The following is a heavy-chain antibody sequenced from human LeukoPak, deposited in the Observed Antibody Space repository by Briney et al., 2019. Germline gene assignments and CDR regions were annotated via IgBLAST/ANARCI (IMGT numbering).Heavy chain of an antibody. CDR3: ARCASAVPAAVAY. CDR2: ISGGGGSSGGST. D-gene: IGHD2-2*01. V-gene: IGHV3-23*01. Sequence: GGSLRLSCAASGFTFSTYEMNWVRQAPGKGLEWVAAISGGGGSSGGSTYYADSVKGRFTISKDNSKNTLYLQMSSLRAEDTAVYYCARCASAVPAAVAYWGQGTLVTVSS. J-gene: IGHJ4*02. CDR1: GFTFSTYE.